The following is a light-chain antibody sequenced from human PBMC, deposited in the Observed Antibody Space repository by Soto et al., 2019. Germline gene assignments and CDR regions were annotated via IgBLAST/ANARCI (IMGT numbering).Light chain of an antibody. J-gene: IGKJ2*01. Sequence: NVLTQSPGTLSLSPGDRATLSCRAARTVETNSLAWYQQKPGQAPRLLIYGASSRATGISDRFSGSGSGTDFTLHISRLEPEVFAVYFCQQYGGSPYTFGQGTRL. CDR2: GAS. V-gene: IGKV3-20*01. CDR1: RTVETNS. CDR3: QQYGGSPYT.